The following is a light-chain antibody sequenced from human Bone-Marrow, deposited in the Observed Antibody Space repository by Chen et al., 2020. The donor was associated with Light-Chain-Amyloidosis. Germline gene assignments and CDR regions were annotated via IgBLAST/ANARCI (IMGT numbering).Light chain of an antibody. CDR1: NIGSTS. CDR3: QVWDRSSDRPV. J-gene: IGLJ3*02. Sequence: SYVLTQPSSVSVAPGQTATIACGGNNIGSTSVHWYQQTPGQAPLLVVYDDSDRPSGIPERLSGSNSGNAANRTISRVEAGDEADYYGQVWDRSSDRPVFGGGTKLTVL. V-gene: IGLV3-21*02. CDR2: DDS.